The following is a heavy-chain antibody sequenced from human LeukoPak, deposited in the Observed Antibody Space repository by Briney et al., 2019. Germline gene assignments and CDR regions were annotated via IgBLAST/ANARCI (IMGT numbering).Heavy chain of an antibody. CDR2: ITSTSSYI. V-gene: IGHV3-21*04. CDR1: GFTFSNYN. Sequence: PGGSLRLSCAASGFTFSNYNMNWVRQAPGKGLEWVSSITSTSSYIYYADSVKGRFTISRDNAKNSLYLQMNSLRAEDTAVYYCARLSVVGMDYWGQGTLVTVSS. J-gene: IGHJ4*02. CDR3: ARLSVVGMDY. D-gene: IGHD1-26*01.